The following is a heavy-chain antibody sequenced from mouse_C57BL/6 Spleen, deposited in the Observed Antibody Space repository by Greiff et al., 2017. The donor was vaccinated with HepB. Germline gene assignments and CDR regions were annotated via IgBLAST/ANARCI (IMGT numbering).Heavy chain of an antibody. Sequence: QVQLQQPGAELVKPGASVKLSCKASGYTFTSYWMHWVKQRPGQGLEWIGMIHPNSGSTNYNEKFKSKATLTVDKSSSTAYMQLSSLTSEDSAVYYCARRGAYYSPWDYWGQGTSVTVSS. CDR3: ARRGAYYSPWDY. V-gene: IGHV1-64*01. CDR2: IHPNSGST. D-gene: IGHD2-12*01. CDR1: GYTFTSYW. J-gene: IGHJ4*01.